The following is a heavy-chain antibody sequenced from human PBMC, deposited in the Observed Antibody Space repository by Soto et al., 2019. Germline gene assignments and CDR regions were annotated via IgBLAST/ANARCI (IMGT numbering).Heavy chain of an antibody. Sequence: SETLSLTCTVSGDSIISSDYHWIWIRQPPGKGLEWIGYIYSTGITYYNPSLKSRVIISVDTSKDQFSLKLLSVTAADTAVYYCARYRRGYSYAFESWGQGTLVTVSS. V-gene: IGHV4-30-4*01. CDR3: ARYRRGYSYAFES. CDR2: IYSTGIT. CDR1: GDSIISSDYH. D-gene: IGHD5-18*01. J-gene: IGHJ4*02.